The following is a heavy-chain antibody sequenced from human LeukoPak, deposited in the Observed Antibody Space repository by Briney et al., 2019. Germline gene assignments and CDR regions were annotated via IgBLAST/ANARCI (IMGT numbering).Heavy chain of an antibody. CDR3: ARESHSSGPNWFDP. Sequence: PSETLSLTCTVSGGSISSYYWSWIRRPAGKGLEWIGRIYTSGSTNYNPSLKSRVTMSVDTSKNQFSLKLSSVTAADTAVYYCARESHSSGPNWFDPWGQGTLVTVSS. CDR1: GGSISSYY. D-gene: IGHD6-19*01. J-gene: IGHJ5*02. CDR2: IYTSGST. V-gene: IGHV4-4*07.